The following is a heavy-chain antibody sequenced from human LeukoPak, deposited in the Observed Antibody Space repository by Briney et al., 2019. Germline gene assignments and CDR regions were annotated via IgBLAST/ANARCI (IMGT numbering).Heavy chain of an antibody. D-gene: IGHD3-10*02. CDR2: IYSGGST. CDR1: GFTVSSNY. Sequence: GGSLRLSCAASGFTVSSNYMSWVRQAPGKGLEWVSVIYSGGSTYHADSVRGRFTISRDNAKNSLYLQMNSLRAEDTAVYYCAELGITMIGGVWGKGTMVTISS. J-gene: IGHJ6*04. CDR3: AELGITMIGGV. V-gene: IGHV3-53*01.